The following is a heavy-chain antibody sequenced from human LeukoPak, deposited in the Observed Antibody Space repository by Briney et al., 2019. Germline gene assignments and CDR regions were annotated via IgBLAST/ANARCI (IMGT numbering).Heavy chain of an antibody. CDR3: ARPTMGGYFDY. CDR1: GGSISSSSYY. J-gene: IGHJ4*02. D-gene: IGHD3-16*01. CDR2: IYYSGTA. Sequence: PSETLSLTCTVSGGSISSSSYYWGWLRQPPGKGLEWIGSIYYSGTAYYNPSLKSRLTISVDTSKNQFSLKVRSVTAADTAVYYCARPTMGGYFDYWGQGTLVTVSS. V-gene: IGHV4-39*01.